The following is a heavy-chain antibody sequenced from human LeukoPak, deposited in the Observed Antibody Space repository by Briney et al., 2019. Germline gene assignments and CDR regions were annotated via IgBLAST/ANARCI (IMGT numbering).Heavy chain of an antibody. Sequence: GESLKISCKGSGYSFTSSWIGWVRQMPGKGLEWMGIIYPDDSDTRYSPSLQGQVTISADRSISTAYLQWSSLKASGTAIYYCARPSGTYNRFDYWGQGTLATVSS. CDR3: ARPSGTYNRFDY. D-gene: IGHD1-26*01. J-gene: IGHJ4*02. CDR1: GYSFTSSW. V-gene: IGHV5-51*01. CDR2: IYPDDSDT.